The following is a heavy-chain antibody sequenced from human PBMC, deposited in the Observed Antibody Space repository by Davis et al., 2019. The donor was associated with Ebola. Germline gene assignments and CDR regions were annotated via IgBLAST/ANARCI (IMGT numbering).Heavy chain of an antibody. CDR1: GGSFSGYY. CDR3: ARGGDSSSWYYYYGMDV. V-gene: IGHV4-34*01. J-gene: IGHJ6*02. D-gene: IGHD6-13*01. CDR2: INHSGST. Sequence: SETLSLTCAVYGGSFSGYYWSWIRQPPGKGLEWIGEINHSGSTNYNPSLKSRVTISVDTSKYQFSLKLSSVTAADTAVYYCARGGDSSSWYYYYGMDVWGQGTTVTVSS.